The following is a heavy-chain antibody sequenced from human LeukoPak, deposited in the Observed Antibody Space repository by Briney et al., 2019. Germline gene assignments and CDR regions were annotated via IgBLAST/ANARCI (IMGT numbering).Heavy chain of an antibody. D-gene: IGHD6-19*01. CDR2: INSDGSTT. V-gene: IGHV3-74*03. CDR1: GFTFSNYW. J-gene: IGHJ4*02. CDR3: TRDSGTGSAWYPFDY. Sequence: GGSLRLSCAASGFTFSNYWMHWVRHAPGKGLVWVSRINSDGSTTAYADSVKGRFTISRDNAENTLYLQMNSLRAEDTVVYYCTRDSGTGSAWYPFDYWGQGTLVTVSS.